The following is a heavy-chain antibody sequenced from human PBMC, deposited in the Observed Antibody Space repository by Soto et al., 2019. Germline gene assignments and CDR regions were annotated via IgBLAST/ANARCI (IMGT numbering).Heavy chain of an antibody. CDR2: ISAYNGNT. D-gene: IGHD3-3*01. J-gene: IGHJ4*02. V-gene: IGHV1-18*01. CDR3: ASVHVLRVLEWLGIAPDY. Sequence: QVQLVQSGAEVKKPGASVKVYCKASGYTFTSYGISWVRQAPGQGLEWMGWISAYNGNTNYAQKLQGRVTMTTDTFTSPAYRELRRLRAYDTAVYSCASVHVLRVLEWLGIAPDYWGQGTLVTVSS. CDR1: GYTFTSYG.